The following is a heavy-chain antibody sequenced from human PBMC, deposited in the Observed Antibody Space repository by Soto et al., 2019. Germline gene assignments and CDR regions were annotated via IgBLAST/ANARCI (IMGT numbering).Heavy chain of an antibody. CDR1: GFSLSNPRMG. CDR2: IFSNDEK. D-gene: IGHD3-22*01. CDR3: ARIQRISMIVVSKPYFDY. Sequence: QVTLKESGPVLVKPTETLTLTCTVSGFSLSNPRMGVSWIRQPPGKALEWLAHIFSNDEKSYSTSLKSRLTISRDTSKSQVVLTMTSMDPVDTATYYCARIQRISMIVVSKPYFDYWGQGALVTVSS. J-gene: IGHJ4*02. V-gene: IGHV2-26*01.